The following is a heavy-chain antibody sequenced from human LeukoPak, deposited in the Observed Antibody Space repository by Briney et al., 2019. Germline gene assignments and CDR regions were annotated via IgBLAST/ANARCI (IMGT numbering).Heavy chain of an antibody. CDR3: ARSLPSWGIAVAGGPYGY. J-gene: IGHJ4*02. Sequence: ASVKVSCKASGGTFSSYAITWVRQAPGQGLEWMGWINPNSGGTNYAQKFQGRVTMTRDTSISTAYMELSRLRSDDTAVYYCARSLPSWGIAVAGGPYGYWGQGTLVTVSS. CDR1: GGTFSSYA. V-gene: IGHV1-2*02. CDR2: INPNSGGT. D-gene: IGHD6-19*01.